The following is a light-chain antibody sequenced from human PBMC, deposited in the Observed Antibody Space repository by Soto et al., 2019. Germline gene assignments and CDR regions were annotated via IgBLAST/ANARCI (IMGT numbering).Light chain of an antibody. Sequence: QSALTQPRSVSGSPGQSVTISCTGTSSDVGGYNYVSWYQQHPGQVPKLMIFDVTKRPSGVPDRFSGSKSGNTASLTISGLQAEDEADYHCCSYAGSYILIFGGGTKVTVL. V-gene: IGLV2-11*01. CDR3: CSYAGSYILI. CDR1: SSDVGGYNY. CDR2: DVT. J-gene: IGLJ2*01.